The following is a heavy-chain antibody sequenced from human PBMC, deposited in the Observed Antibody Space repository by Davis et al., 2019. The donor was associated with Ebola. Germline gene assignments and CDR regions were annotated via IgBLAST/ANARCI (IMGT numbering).Heavy chain of an antibody. CDR1: GFPLIPSEVG. J-gene: IGHJ4*02. CDR2: IYYDDDR. D-gene: IGHD5-12*01. V-gene: IGHV2-5*02. Sequence: SGPTLVKPTQTLTLTCTFSGFPLIPSEVGVGWIRQPPGKALEWLALIYYDDDRRYSPSLKNRLTITKDISKNQVVLTVTNVDPVDTATYYCAHENRYDWETGHFDYWGQGTLVTVSS. CDR3: AHENRYDWETGHFDY.